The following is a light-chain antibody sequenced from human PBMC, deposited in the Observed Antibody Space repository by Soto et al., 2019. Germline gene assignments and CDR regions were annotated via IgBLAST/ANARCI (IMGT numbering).Light chain of an antibody. J-gene: IGLJ2*01. CDR3: SSYTTNSPPVV. V-gene: IGLV2-14*01. CDR2: EVN. Sequence: QSALTQPASVSASPGQSITISCTGTNSDIGAYVYVSWYQHHPGTAPKLMIYEVNNRPSGVSNRFSGSKSGNTASLTISGLQAEDEAHYYCSSYTTNSPPVVFGGGTKLTVL. CDR1: NSDIGAYVY.